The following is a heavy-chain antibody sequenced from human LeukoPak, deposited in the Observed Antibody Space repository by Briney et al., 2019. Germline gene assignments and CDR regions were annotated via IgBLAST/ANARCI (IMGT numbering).Heavy chain of an antibody. Sequence: GGSLRLSCAGSGFTSDDCAMHWVRQAPGKGLEWGSGISWNSGSIGYADSVKGRFTISRDNAKNSLYLQMNSLRAQDTALYYCAKGRGYELPLDNWGQGTLVTVSS. V-gene: IGHV3-9*02. CDR2: ISWNSGSI. J-gene: IGHJ4*02. CDR1: GFTSDDCA. CDR3: AKGRGYELPLDN. D-gene: IGHD2-2*01.